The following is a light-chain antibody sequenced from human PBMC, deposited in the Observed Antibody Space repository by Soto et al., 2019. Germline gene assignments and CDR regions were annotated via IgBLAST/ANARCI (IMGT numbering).Light chain of an antibody. J-gene: IGKJ2*01. Sequence: EIVLTQSPGTLSLSPGERATLSCRASQSITSSYLAWYQHKPGQAPRLLIFGAASMAPGIPDRFSGSGSGTYFPLTIIRLEPEDFAVFYCQKYGTSPQTFGQGTKLEIK. CDR2: GAA. V-gene: IGKV3-20*01. CDR1: QSITSSY. CDR3: QKYGTSPQT.